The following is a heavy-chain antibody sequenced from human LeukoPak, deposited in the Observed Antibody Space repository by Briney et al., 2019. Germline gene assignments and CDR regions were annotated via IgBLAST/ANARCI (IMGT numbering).Heavy chain of an antibody. Sequence: HSRALSLPCAISGGTISAITSSWQWIRQSPSRSLEWLGRTYYRSKWYNEYAESVRSRITINPDTSKNQFSLQLNSVTPEDTAIYYCARSTTGSFDYWGQGTLVTVSS. CDR3: ARSTTGSFDY. V-gene: IGHV6-1*01. CDR2: TYYRSKWYN. J-gene: IGHJ4*02. CDR1: GGTISAITSS. D-gene: IGHD1-1*01.